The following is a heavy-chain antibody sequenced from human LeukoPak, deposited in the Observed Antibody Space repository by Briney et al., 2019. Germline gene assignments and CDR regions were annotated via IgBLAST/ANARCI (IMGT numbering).Heavy chain of an antibody. CDR1: GYTFTSNY. V-gene: IGHV1-46*01. Sequence: ASVKVSCKASGYTFTSNYIHWVRQAPGQGLEWMGMIYPRDGSTSYAQKFQGRVTVTRDTSTSTVHMELSGLRSEDTAVYFCARDRAGQLDYWGQGTLVTVSS. CDR3: ARDRAGQLDY. J-gene: IGHJ4*02. D-gene: IGHD1-1*01. CDR2: IYPRDGST.